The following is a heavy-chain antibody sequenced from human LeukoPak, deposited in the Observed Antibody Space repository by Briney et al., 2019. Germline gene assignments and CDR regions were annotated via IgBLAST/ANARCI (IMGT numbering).Heavy chain of an antibody. D-gene: IGHD3-10*01. CDR3: ARAASGDAVDYYGSGRRFYSYYMDV. V-gene: IGHV1-2*02. J-gene: IGHJ6*03. CDR2: INPNSGGT. CDR1: GYTFTSYY. Sequence: ASVKVSCKASGYTFTSYYMHWVRQAPGQGLEWMGWINPNSGGTNYAQKFQGRVTMTRDTSISTAYMELSRLRSDDTAVYYCARAASGDAVDYYGSGRRFYSYYMDVWGIGTTVTISS.